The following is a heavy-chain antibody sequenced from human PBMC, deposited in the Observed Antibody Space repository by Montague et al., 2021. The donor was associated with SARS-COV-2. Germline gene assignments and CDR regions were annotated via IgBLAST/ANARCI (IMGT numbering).Heavy chain of an antibody. V-gene: IGHV6-1*01. Sequence: CAISGDSVSSSTVAWNWLRQSPSRGLEWLGRTYFRSSFYNDYALSVRSRLNIQPYSAKNQFSLQLTSVTPEDTAIYYCARQDTSGWLTFDYWGQGILVTVSS. CDR3: ARQDTSGWLTFDY. CDR2: TYFRSSFYN. CDR1: GDSVSSSTVA. J-gene: IGHJ4*02. D-gene: IGHD6-19*01.